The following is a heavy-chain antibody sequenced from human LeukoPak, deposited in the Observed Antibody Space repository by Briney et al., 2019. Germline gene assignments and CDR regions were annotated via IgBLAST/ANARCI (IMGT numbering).Heavy chain of an antibody. CDR3: ARHGETYDILTGPQRWFDP. CDR1: GYSFTSYW. D-gene: IGHD3-9*01. Sequence: GESLKISCKGSGYSFTSYWIGWVRQMPGKGLEWMGIIYPGDSDTRYSPSFQGQVIISADKSISTAYLQWSSLKASDTAMYYCARHGETYDILTGPQRWFDPRGQGTLVTVSS. J-gene: IGHJ5*02. CDR2: IYPGDSDT. V-gene: IGHV5-51*01.